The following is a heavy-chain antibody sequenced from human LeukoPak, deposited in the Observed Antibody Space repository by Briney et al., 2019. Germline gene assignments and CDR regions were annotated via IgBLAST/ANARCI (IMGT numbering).Heavy chain of an antibody. J-gene: IGHJ4*02. V-gene: IGHV3-48*03. CDR2: ISSSGSTI. D-gene: IGHD2-15*01. CDR3: ARRGGPPLEYYFDY. CDR1: GFTFSSYE. Sequence: GGSLRLSCAASGFTFSSYEMNRVRQAPGKGLEWVSYISSSGSTIYYADSVKGRFTISRDNAKNSLYLQMNSLRAEDTAVYYCARRGGPPLEYYFDYWGQGTLVTVSS.